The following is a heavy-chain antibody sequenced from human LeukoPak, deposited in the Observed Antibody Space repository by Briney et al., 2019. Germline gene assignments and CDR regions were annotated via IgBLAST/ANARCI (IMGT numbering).Heavy chain of an antibody. V-gene: IGHV1-46*01. Sequence: ASVKVSCKASGYTFTSYYMHWVRQAPGQGLEWMGIINPSGGSTSYAQKFQGRVTMTRDTSTSTVYMELSSLRSEDTAVYYCAREVRLLWFGESSHYFDYWGQGTLVTVSS. J-gene: IGHJ4*02. CDR2: INPSGGST. CDR3: AREVRLLWFGESSHYFDY. CDR1: GYTFTSYY. D-gene: IGHD3-10*01.